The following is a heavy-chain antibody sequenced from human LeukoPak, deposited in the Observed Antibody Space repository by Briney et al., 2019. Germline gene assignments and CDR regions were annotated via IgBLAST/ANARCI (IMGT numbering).Heavy chain of an antibody. D-gene: IGHD3-10*01. Sequence: SETLSLTCAVYGGSFSGYYWSWIRQPPGKGLEWIGEINHSGSTNYNPSLKSRVTISVDTSKNQFSLKLSSVTAADTAVYYCARARYYYGSGSYSYYFDYWGQGTLVTVSS. CDR2: INHSGST. J-gene: IGHJ4*02. V-gene: IGHV4-34*01. CDR3: ARARYYYGSGSYSYYFDY. CDR1: GGSFSGYY.